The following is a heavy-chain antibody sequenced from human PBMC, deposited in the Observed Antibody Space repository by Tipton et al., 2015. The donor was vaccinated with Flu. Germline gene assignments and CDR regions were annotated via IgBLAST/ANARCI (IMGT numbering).Heavy chain of an antibody. CDR2: ISNSGSS. V-gene: IGHV4-59*01. CDR1: GDSISGFY. J-gene: IGHJ4*02. Sequence: TLSLTCSVSGDSISGFYWGWLRQPPGKGLEWIAYISNSGSSNYNPSLTRRIPVSVDTSKNQFSLILSSVTAADTAVYYCARSSRGWYRAMFDWCQGTLVTVSS. D-gene: IGHD6-19*01. CDR3: ARSSRGWYRAMFD.